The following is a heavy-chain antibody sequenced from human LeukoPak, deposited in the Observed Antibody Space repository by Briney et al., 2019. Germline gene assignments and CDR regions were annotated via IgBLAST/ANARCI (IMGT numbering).Heavy chain of an antibody. CDR3: APGGPGYYFDY. CDR1: GFTFSSYT. D-gene: IGHD3-10*01. Sequence: GGSLSLSCAASGFTFSSYTMSWVRQAPGKGLEWVSAISGSGGRTYYADSVKGRFTISRDNSKNTLYLQMNSLRAEDTAVYYCAPGGPGYYFDYWGQGTLVTVSS. CDR2: ISGSGGRT. J-gene: IGHJ4*02. V-gene: IGHV3-23*01.